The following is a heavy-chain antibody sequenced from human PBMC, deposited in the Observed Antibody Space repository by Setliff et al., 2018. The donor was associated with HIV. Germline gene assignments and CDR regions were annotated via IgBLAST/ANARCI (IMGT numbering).Heavy chain of an antibody. CDR2: VYHTGST. V-gene: IGHV4-38-2*02. CDR3: ASSPAWRSDFGLHAFDC. CDR1: GYSISSRYY. Sequence: PSETLSLTCTVSGYSISSRYYWGWIRQPPGKGLEWIGSVYHTGSTYYNPSLKSRVTMSADTSKNQFSLKLSSVTAADTAVYYCASSPAWRSDFGLHAFDCWGQGTLVTVSS. D-gene: IGHD2-2*01. J-gene: IGHJ4*02.